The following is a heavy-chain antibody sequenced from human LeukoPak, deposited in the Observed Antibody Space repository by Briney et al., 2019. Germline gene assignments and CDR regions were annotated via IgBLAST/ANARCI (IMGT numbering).Heavy chain of an antibody. CDR3: ARVGRGVYGMDV. CDR2: IINSGGTI. D-gene: IGHD3-10*01. V-gene: IGHV3-48*02. Sequence: GGSLRLSCEASGFTFSIHGMNWVRQAPGKGREWVSYIINSGGTIYYADSVQGRLTISRDNAKNSLHLQMNSLRDEDTAVYYCARVGRGVYGMDVWGQGTAVTVSS. J-gene: IGHJ6*02. CDR1: GFTFSIHG.